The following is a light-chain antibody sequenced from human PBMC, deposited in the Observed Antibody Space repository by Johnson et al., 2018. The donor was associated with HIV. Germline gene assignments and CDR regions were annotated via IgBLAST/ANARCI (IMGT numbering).Light chain of an antibody. CDR2: ENT. CDR3: ATWASSLSAYV. V-gene: IGLV1-51*02. Sequence: QSVLTQPPSVSAAPGQKVTISCSGSSSNIGNKYVSWYQQLPGTAPNLLIYENTNRPSGIPDRFPGSKSGTSATLAFTDLHTGDEAAYSCATWASSLSAYVFGTGTKVTVL. CDR1: SSNIGNKY. J-gene: IGLJ1*01.